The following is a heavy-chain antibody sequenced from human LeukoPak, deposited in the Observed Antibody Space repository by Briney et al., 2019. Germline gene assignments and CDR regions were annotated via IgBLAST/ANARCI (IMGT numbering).Heavy chain of an antibody. CDR3: ARCGILTGYSLPGYKDGPYYYYYYMDV. V-gene: IGHV1-18*01. D-gene: IGHD3-9*01. J-gene: IGHJ6*03. CDR2: ISGYNGNT. Sequence: ASVKVSCKASGYTFTSYDISWVRQAPGQGLEWMGWISGYNGNTNYAQKLQGRVTMTTDTSTSTAYMELRSLRSDDTAVYYCARCGILTGYSLPGYKDGPYYYYYYMDVWGKGTTVTVSS. CDR1: GYTFTSYD.